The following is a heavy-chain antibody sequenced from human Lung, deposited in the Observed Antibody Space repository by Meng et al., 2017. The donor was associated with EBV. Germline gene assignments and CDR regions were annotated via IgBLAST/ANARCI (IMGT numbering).Heavy chain of an antibody. V-gene: IGHV4-4*02. CDR1: GGSISSSNW. CDR2: IYHSGIT. J-gene: IGHJ4*02. CDR3: ARDPTGGEDHQRV. D-gene: IGHD1-14*01. Sequence: QVVPQESGPGLGKPWGTLRLTVAVPGGSISSSNWWSWVRQPPGKGLEWIGKIYHSGITIYNPSLKSRVTMSVDNSKNQFSLKLNSMTAADTAVYYCARDPTGGEDHQRVWGQGTLVTVSS.